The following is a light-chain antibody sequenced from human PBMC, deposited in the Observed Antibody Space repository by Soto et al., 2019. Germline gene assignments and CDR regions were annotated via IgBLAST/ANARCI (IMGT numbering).Light chain of an antibody. CDR1: QSINIW. CDR3: HQYNTNSYA. J-gene: IGKJ2*01. V-gene: IGKV1-5*01. CDR2: DAS. Sequence: DIQMTQSPSTLSASVGDRVTITCRASQSINIWLAWYQQKAGKAPKLLIYDASTLENRVPLRFSGSGSGTEFALLCGSRLADDAAHYYCHQYNTNSYAFGQGTKLEIK.